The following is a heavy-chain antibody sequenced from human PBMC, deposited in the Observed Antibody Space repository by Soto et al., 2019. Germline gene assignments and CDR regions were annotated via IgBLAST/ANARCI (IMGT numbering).Heavy chain of an antibody. D-gene: IGHD3-3*01. J-gene: IGHJ4*02. CDR1: GYTLTELS. V-gene: IGHV1-24*01. CDR3: ARVSVTHTIFGVVIILNDY. CDR2: FDPEDGET. Sequence: ASVKVSCKVSGYTLTELSMHWVRQAPGKGLEWMGGFDPEDGETIYAQKFQGRVTMTEDTSTDTAYMELSSLRSEDTAVYYCARVSVTHTIFGVVIILNDYWGQGTLVTVSS.